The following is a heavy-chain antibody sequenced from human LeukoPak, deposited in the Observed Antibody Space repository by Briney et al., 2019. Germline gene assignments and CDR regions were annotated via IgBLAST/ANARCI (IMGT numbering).Heavy chain of an antibody. CDR2: ISGHNGDV. CDR3: ARVSITMVRGVIVDWFDP. J-gene: IGHJ5*02. Sequence: ASVKVSCKASGHTFTSYYMHWVRHAPGQGLEWMGTISGHNGDVKYAPKFQGRVTMTTDTSTTTAYMELRSLRSDDTAVYYCARVSITMVRGVIVDWFDPWGQGTLVTVSS. V-gene: IGHV1-18*04. D-gene: IGHD3-10*01. CDR1: GHTFTSYY.